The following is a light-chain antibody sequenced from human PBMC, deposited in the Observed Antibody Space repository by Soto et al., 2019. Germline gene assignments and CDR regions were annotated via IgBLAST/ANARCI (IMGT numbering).Light chain of an antibody. CDR1: QTISNW. CDR3: QQYNRFST. V-gene: IGKV1-5*01. Sequence: DIQMTQSPSTLSASVGDSVTITCRASQTISNWLAWYQQKPGKAPRLLIYDASSLESGVPSRFSGSGSGTEFTLTISSLQPDDFATYYCQQYNRFSTFGQGTKVDIK. CDR2: DAS. J-gene: IGKJ1*01.